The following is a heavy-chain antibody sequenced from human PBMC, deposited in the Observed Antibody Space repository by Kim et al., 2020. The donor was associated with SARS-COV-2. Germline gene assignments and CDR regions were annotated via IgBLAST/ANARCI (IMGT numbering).Heavy chain of an antibody. Sequence: GGSLRLSCAASGFTFSSYSMNWVRQAPGKGLEWVSSISSSSSYIYYADSVKGRFTISRDNAKNSLYLQMNSLRAEDTAVYYGATAPSVDTAMVEYYYYYGMDVWGQGTTVTVSS. CDR2: ISSSSSYI. CDR1: GFTFSSYS. V-gene: IGHV3-21*01. CDR3: ATAPSVDTAMVEYYYYYGMDV. D-gene: IGHD5-18*01. J-gene: IGHJ6*02.